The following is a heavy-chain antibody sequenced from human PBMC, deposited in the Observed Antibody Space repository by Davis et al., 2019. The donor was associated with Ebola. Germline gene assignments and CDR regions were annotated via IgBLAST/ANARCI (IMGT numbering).Heavy chain of an antibody. CDR3: AKGSSRPED. Sequence: PGGSLRLSCAASGFTFSTYWMTWVRQAPGKGLEWVANIKEDGSEKYYVDSVKGRFTISRDNSKNTLYLQMNSLRVEDTTVYYCAKGSSRPEDWGQGTLVTVSS. J-gene: IGHJ4*02. V-gene: IGHV3-7*03. CDR1: GFTFSTYW. D-gene: IGHD6-6*01. CDR2: IKEDGSEK.